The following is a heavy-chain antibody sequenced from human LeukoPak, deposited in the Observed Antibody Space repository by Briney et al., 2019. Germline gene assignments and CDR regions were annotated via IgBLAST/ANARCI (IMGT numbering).Heavy chain of an antibody. CDR1: GYTFTSYD. CDR3: ARESPVVPAGQYYYYYMDV. D-gene: IGHD2-2*01. Sequence: ASVKVSCKASGYTFTSYDINWVRQATGQGLEWMGWMNPNSGNTGYAQKFQGRVTMTRNTSISTAYMGLSSLRSEDTAVYYCARESPVVPAGQYYYYYMDVWGKGTTVTVSS. J-gene: IGHJ6*03. V-gene: IGHV1-8*01. CDR2: MNPNSGNT.